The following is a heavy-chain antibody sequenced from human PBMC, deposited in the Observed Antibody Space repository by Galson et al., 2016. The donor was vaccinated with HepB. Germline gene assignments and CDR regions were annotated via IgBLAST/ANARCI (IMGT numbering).Heavy chain of an antibody. J-gene: IGHJ2*01. CDR2: IYSGGST. CDR1: GFTVSSNY. Sequence: SLRLSCAASGFTVSSNYMNWVRHAPGKGLEWVSIIYSGGSTHYSDSVKGRFTISRDDSKNTLYLQMNSLRADDTAVYYCARDSSSWYWYFDLWGRGTRVTVSS. CDR3: ARDSSSWYWYFDL. V-gene: IGHV3-66*01. D-gene: IGHD2-2*01.